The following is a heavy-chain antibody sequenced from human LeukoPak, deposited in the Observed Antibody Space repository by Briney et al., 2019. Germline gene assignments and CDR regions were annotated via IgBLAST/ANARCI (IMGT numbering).Heavy chain of an antibody. CDR1: GYTFTSYG. Sequence: GASVKVSCKASGYTFTSYGISWVRQAPGQGLEWMGIINPSGGSTSYAQKFQGRVTMTRDMSTSTVYMELSSLRSEDTAVYYCAREGGGYSYAPRADFDYWGQGTLVTVSS. CDR2: INPSGGST. D-gene: IGHD5-18*01. CDR3: AREGGGYSYAPRADFDY. J-gene: IGHJ4*02. V-gene: IGHV1-46*01.